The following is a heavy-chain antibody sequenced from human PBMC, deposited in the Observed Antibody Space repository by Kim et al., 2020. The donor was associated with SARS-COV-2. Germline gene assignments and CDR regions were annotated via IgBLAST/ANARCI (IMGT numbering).Heavy chain of an antibody. D-gene: IGHD5-18*01. CDR1: GYSFTYYA. CDR2: ISTDHGKT. Sequence: APVKVSCKASGYSFTYYALNWVRQAPGQGLEWMGWISTDHGKTDVAQRFQGRLTMTTDASTSTAYMELRSLRSDDTAIYYCARDHIESSGYCPDYWGQGTLVTVSS. J-gene: IGHJ4*02. CDR3: ARDHIESSGYCPDY. V-gene: IGHV1-18*01.